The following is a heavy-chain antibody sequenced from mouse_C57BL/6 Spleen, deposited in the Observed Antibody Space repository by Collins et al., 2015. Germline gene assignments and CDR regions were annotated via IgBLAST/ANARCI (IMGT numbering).Heavy chain of an antibody. D-gene: IGHD1-1*01. Sequence: LQESGPGLVKPSQSLSLTCSVTGYSITSGYYWNWIRQFPGNKLEWMGYISYDGSNNYNPSLKNRISITRDTSKNQFFLKLNSVTTEDTATYYCARDYYGSSSFAYWGQGTLVTVSA. CDR1: GYSITSGYY. CDR2: ISYDGSN. CDR3: ARDYYGSSSFAY. J-gene: IGHJ3*01. V-gene: IGHV3-6*01.